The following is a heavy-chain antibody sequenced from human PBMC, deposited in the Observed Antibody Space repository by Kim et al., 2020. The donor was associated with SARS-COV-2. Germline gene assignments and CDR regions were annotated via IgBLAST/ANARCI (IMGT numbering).Heavy chain of an antibody. D-gene: IGHD3-10*01. CDR1: GVNSGDFA. CDR2: IRGKGYDGTS. V-gene: IGHV3-49*04. CDR3: TRVEYSVSGTYGNYY. J-gene: IGHJ6*01. Sequence: GGSLRLSCTVSGVNSGDFAVSWVRRAPGKGLEWVGFIRGKGYDGTSEYAASLKDRFSISRDDSRGIAYLQMNSLKSEDTAVYYCTRVEYSVSGTYGNYY.